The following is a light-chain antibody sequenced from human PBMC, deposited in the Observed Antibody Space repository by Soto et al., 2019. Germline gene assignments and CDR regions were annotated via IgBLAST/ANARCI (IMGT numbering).Light chain of an antibody. V-gene: IGLV2-14*01. Sequence: QSALTQPASVSGSPGQSITISCTGSSSDVGYYIFVSWYQQHPGKAPKLMIYDVNNRPSGVSNRFSGSKSGNTASLTISGLQAEDEADYYCCSYTTNSSYVFGTGTKLTVL. J-gene: IGLJ1*01. CDR3: CSYTTNSSYV. CDR1: SSDVGYYIF. CDR2: DVN.